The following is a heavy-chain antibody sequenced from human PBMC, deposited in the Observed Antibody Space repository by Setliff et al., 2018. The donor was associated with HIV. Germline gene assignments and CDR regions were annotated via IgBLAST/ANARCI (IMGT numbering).Heavy chain of an antibody. CDR3: ARDGMAVAADGFDI. CDR1: GFIFSSKW. Sequence: GGSLRLSCAASGFIFSSKWMHWVRQAPGKGLEWVSRVNSDGNWTTYADSVKARFTISRDNAQNTLYLQMNSLRSEDTAVYFCARDGMAVAADGFDIWGQGTMVTVS. V-gene: IGHV3-74*03. D-gene: IGHD6-19*01. J-gene: IGHJ3*02. CDR2: VNSDGNWT.